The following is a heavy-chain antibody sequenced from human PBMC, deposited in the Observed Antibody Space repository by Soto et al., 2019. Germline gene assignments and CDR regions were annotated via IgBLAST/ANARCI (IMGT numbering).Heavy chain of an antibody. CDR2: IYYSGST. V-gene: IGHV4-59*01. CDR3: ARNRYYDSTGYLDY. Sequence: PSETLSLTCTVSGGSIRSYYWSWIRQPPGKGLEWIGYIYYSGSTSYNPSLKSRVTMSVDTSQNQFPLRLTSVTAADTAVYYCARNRYYDSTGYLDYWGQGTLVTVSS. D-gene: IGHD3-22*01. CDR1: GGSIRSYY. J-gene: IGHJ4*02.